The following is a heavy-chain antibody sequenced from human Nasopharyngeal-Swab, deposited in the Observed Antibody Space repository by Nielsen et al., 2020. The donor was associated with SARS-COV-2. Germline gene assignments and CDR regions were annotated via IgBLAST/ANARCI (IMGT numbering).Heavy chain of an antibody. CDR3: AMEERKKKKPDSLFDP. CDR2: IKQDGSEK. CDR1: GFTFSSYW. V-gene: IGHV3-7*04. J-gene: IGHJ5*02. D-gene: IGHD5-18*01. Sequence: GESLKISCAASGFTFSSYWMSWVRQAPGKGLEWVANIKQDGSEKYYVDSVKGRFTISRDNAKNSLYLQMNSLRAEDTAVYYCAMEERKKKKPDSLFDPWGQGTLVTVSS.